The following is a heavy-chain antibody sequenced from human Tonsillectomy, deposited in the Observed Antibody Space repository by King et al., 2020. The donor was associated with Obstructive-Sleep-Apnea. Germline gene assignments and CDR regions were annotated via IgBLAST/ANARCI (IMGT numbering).Heavy chain of an antibody. CDR3: ARGHCTSTSCYLDY. J-gene: IGHJ4*02. CDR2: IYTSGST. V-gene: IGHV4-4*07. Sequence: QLQESGPGLVKSSETLSLTCTVSGASISSYYWSWIRQPAGKGLEWIGRIYTSGSTNYNPSLKSRVTMSVDTSKNRFSLKLSSVTATDTAVYYCARGHCTSTSCYLDYWGQGTLVTVSS. CDR1: GASISSYY. D-gene: IGHD2-2*01.